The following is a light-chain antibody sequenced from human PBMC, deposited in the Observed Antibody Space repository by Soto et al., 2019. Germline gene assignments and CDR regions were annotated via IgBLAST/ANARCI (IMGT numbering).Light chain of an antibody. CDR2: LAS. CDR1: QKINNF. CDR3: QQSLANPRT. J-gene: IGKJ4*01. Sequence: PMTQSPSSLSASLGDRITVTCRASQKINNFLNWYQQKPGKAPKLLIFLASTLETGVPARFGGSGSGTDFTLTISNVQPEDSATYYCQQSLANPRTFGGGTRVDIQ. V-gene: IGKV1-39*01.